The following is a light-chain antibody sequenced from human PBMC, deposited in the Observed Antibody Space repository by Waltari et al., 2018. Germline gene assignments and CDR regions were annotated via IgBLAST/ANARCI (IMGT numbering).Light chain of an antibody. CDR3: QQYGSSPPYT. J-gene: IGKJ2*01. Sequence: EIVLTQSPGTLSLSPGERATLSCRASQSVSSSYLALYQQKPGQAPGLLIYGASSRDTGIPDRFSGSGSGTDFTLTIIRLEPEDFAVYYCQQYGSSPPYTFGQVTKLEIK. V-gene: IGKV3-20*01. CDR2: GAS. CDR1: QSVSSSY.